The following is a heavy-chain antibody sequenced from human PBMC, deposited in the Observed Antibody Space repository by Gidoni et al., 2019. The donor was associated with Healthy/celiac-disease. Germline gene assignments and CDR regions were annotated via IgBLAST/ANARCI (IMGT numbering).Heavy chain of an antibody. CDR1: GFTFSSYS. J-gene: IGHJ6*02. V-gene: IGHV3-48*02. CDR3: ARIRDGYYYYGMDV. Sequence: EVQLVESGGGLVQPGGSLRLSCAASGFTFSSYSMNWVRQAPGKGLEWVSYISSSSSTIYYADSVKGRFTISRDNAKNSLYLQMNSLRDEDTAVYYCARIRDGYYYYGMDVWGQGTTVTVSS. D-gene: IGHD3-10*01. CDR2: ISSSSSTI.